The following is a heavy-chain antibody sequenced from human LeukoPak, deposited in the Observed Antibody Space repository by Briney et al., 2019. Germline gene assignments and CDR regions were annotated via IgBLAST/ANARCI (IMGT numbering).Heavy chain of an antibody. CDR3: ARDLAGLPDY. Sequence: ASVKVSCKASGYTFTGYYIHWVRQAPGQGLEWMGWINPNSGGTNYAQKFQGRVTMTRDTSISTAYMELSRLTSDDTAVYYCARDLAGLPDYWGQGTLVTVSS. V-gene: IGHV1-2*02. CDR1: GYTFTGYY. J-gene: IGHJ4*02. CDR2: INPNSGGT. D-gene: IGHD4-11*01.